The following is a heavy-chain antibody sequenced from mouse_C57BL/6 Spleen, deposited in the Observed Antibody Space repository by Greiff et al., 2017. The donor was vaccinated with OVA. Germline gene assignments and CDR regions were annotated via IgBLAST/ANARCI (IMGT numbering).Heavy chain of an antibody. CDR1: GYAFSSSW. CDR2: IYPGDGDP. V-gene: IGHV1-82*01. CDR3: SRRIGIYYDYVGDYFDY. J-gene: IGHJ2*01. Sequence: QVQLQQSGPELVKPGASVKISCKASGYAFSSSWLNWVKQRPGKGLEWIGRIYPGDGDPNYNGKFKGKATLPADKSSSTAYMKLSSRTSEYSAVYFCSRRIGIYYDYVGDYFDYWGQGATLTVSS. D-gene: IGHD2-4*01.